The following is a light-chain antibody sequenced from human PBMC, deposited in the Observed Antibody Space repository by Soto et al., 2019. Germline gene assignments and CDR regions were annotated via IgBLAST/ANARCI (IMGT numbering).Light chain of an antibody. J-gene: IGKJ1*01. CDR1: QSVSSTY. V-gene: IGKV3-20*01. CDR2: RTS. Sequence: ETVLTQSPGTLSLSPGERAILSCRASQSVSSTYLAWYQQKPGQAPRLLIYRTSNRATGIPDRFSGSGSGKDFTLTISRLEPEDFAVYWCQQYDSSPRTFGQGTKVDIK. CDR3: QQYDSSPRT.